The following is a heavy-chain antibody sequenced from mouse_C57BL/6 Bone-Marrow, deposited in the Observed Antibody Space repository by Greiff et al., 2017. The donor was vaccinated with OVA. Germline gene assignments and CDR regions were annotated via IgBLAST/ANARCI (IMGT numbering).Heavy chain of an antibody. CDR3: TQLGRAWFAY. V-gene: IGHV1-5*01. J-gene: IGHJ3*01. CDR1: GYTFTSYW. Sequence: VQLKESGTVLARPGASVKMSCKTSGYTFTSYWMHWVKQRPGQGLEWIGAIYPGNSDTSYNQKFKGKAKLTAVTPASTAYMELSSLTNEDSAVYYCTQLGRAWFAYWGQGTLVTVSA. D-gene: IGHD4-1*02. CDR2: IYPGNSDT.